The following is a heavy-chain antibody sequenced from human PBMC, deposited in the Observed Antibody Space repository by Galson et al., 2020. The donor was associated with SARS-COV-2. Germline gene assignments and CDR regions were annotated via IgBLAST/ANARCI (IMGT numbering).Heavy chain of an antibody. J-gene: IGHJ4*02. V-gene: IGHV3-30*02. CDR2: ILYDGSIT. CDR1: GFTFSSHG. CDR3: VREDPFDF. Sequence: GESLKIYCAASGFTFSSHGMHWVRQAPGKGLEWVAFILYDGSITFYADSVKGRFTISRDNSENTLYLQMNSLRVEDTAVYYCVREDPFDFWGQGSLVTVSS.